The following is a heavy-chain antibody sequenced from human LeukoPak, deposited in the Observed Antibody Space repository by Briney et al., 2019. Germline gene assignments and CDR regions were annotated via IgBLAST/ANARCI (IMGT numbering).Heavy chain of an antibody. CDR2: IYYSGDT. D-gene: IGHD6-13*01. V-gene: IGHV4-59*01. Sequence: SETLSLTCIVSGDSNSPYYWNWIRQPPGKGLEWIGYIYYSGDTNYNPSLKSRVTMSVDTSKNQFSLKLTSVTAADTAVYYCARSQQLIRTFDSWGQGTLVTVSS. J-gene: IGHJ4*02. CDR1: GDSNSPYY. CDR3: ARSQQLIRTFDS.